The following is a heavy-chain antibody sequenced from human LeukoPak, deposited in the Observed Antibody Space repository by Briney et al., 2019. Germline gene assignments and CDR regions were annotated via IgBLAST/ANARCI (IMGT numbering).Heavy chain of an antibody. V-gene: IGHV3-53*01. D-gene: IGHD1-1*01. CDR1: GFTFSNYA. CDR3: ARSSVQLWFEY. Sequence: PGGSLRLSCAASGFTFSNYAMHWVRQAPGRGLEWVSIIYSGGSTYYADSVKGRFTISRDNSKNTLYLQMNSLRAEDTAVYYCARSSVQLWFEYWGQGTLVTVSS. CDR2: IYSGGST. J-gene: IGHJ5*01.